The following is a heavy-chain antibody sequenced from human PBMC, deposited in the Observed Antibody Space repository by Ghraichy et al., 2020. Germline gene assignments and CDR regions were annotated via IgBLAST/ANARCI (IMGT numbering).Heavy chain of an antibody. D-gene: IGHD3-16*01. CDR3: ARRLYGISPGYYYGMDV. V-gene: IGHV3-66*04. CDR2: IYDDGTT. CDR1: GFTFSSYS. Sequence: LSLTCAASGFTFSSYSMNWVRQAPGKGLEWVSVIYDDGTTYYIDSVKGRFTISRYNSKNTLYLQMNSLTAEDAAVYYCARRLYGISPGYYYGMDVWGQGTTVTVS. J-gene: IGHJ6*02.